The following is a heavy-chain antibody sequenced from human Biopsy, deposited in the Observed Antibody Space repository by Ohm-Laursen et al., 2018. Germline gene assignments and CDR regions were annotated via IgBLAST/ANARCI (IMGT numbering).Heavy chain of an antibody. CDR1: GFTFASHA. V-gene: IGHV3-74*01. CDR3: AREKSGQSGRYFDY. Sequence: SLRLSCAASGFTFASHAMRWVRQVPGKGLVWVSRVNIDGNITNYADSAKGRFTISRDNARNTLYLQMNSLRGEDMAVYYCAREKSGQSGRYFDYWGPGTLVSVSS. D-gene: IGHD5-12*01. J-gene: IGHJ4*02. CDR2: VNIDGNIT.